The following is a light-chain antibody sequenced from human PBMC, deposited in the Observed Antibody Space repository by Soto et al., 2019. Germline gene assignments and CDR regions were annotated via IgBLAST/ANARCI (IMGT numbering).Light chain of an antibody. J-gene: IGLJ1*01. V-gene: IGLV2-8*01. CDR2: EVN. CDR3: SSFAGTNSFV. Sequence: QSALTQPPSASGSPGQSVTISCTGTSNDIGRYNYVSWYQQRPGKAPKLIIYEVNTRPSGVPDRVFASKSDTTASLTVSGLQAEDEADYYCSSFAGTNSFVFGTGTKLTVL. CDR1: SNDIGRYNY.